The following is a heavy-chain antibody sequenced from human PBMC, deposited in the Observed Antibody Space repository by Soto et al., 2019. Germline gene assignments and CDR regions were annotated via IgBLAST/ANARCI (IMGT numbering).Heavy chain of an antibody. CDR1: GFTFSSYA. V-gene: IGHV3-30-3*01. J-gene: IGHJ4*02. CDR3: ARDGYSSSWSRGYFDY. Sequence: QVQLVESGGGVVQPGRSLRLSCAASGFTFSSYAMHWVRQAPGKGLEWVAVISYDGSNKYYADSVKGRFTISRDNSKNTLYLQMNSLRAEDTAVYYCARDGYSSSWSRGYFDYWGQGTLVTVSS. D-gene: IGHD6-13*01. CDR2: ISYDGSNK.